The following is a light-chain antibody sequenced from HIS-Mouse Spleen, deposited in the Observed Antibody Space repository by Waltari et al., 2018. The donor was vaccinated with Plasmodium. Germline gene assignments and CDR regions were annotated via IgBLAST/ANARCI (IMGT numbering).Light chain of an antibody. V-gene: IGKV1-33*01. CDR1: QDISNY. J-gene: IGKJ2*01. CDR3: QQYDNLPYT. CDR2: DAS. Sequence: DIQMTQSPSSLSASVGDRVTITCQARQDISNYLHWYQQKPGKAPKLLIYDASNLETVVPSRFSGSGSGTDFTFTISSLQPEDIATYYCQQYDNLPYTFGQGTKLEIK.